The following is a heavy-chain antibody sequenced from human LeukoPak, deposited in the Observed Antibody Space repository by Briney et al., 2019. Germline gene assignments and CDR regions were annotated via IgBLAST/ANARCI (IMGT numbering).Heavy chain of an antibody. CDR2: IYYSGST. V-gene: IGHV4-59*01. Sequence: PSETLSLTCTVSGGSISSYYWSWIRQPPGKGLEWIGYIYYSGSTNYNPSLKSRVTISVDTSKNQFSLKLSSVTAADTAVYYCARVCYYDSSGYYYEGFWYFDLWGRGTLVTVSS. J-gene: IGHJ2*01. D-gene: IGHD3-22*01. CDR3: ARVCYYDSSGYYYEGFWYFDL. CDR1: GGSISSYY.